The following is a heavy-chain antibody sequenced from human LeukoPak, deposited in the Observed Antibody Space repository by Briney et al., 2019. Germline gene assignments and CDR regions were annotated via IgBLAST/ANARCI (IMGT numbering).Heavy chain of an antibody. V-gene: IGHV4-31*03. CDR2: IYYSGST. Sequence: ASETLSLTCSVSGGSISSDDYCWNWIRQHPGKGLEWIGYIYYSGSTYYNPSLKSRVALSVDTSKYQFSLKLSSLTAADTAVYYCAKSREEIRGLDAFDIWGQGTMVTVSS. J-gene: IGHJ3*02. CDR3: AKSREEIRGLDAFDI. D-gene: IGHD5-24*01. CDR1: GGSISSDDYC.